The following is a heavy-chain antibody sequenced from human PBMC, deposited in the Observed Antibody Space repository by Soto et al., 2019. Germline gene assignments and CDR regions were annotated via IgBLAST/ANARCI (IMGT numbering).Heavy chain of an antibody. Sequence: ASVKVSCKAAGGTFSSYAISWVRQAPGQGLEWMGGIIPIFGTANYAQKFQGRVTITADESTSTAYMELSSLRSEDTAVYYCGRVAEDGYYDSSGYYQIWGQGTLVTVSS. J-gene: IGHJ4*02. D-gene: IGHD3-22*01. V-gene: IGHV1-69*01. CDR2: IIPIFGTA. CDR1: GGTFSSYA. CDR3: GRVAEDGYYDSSGYYQI.